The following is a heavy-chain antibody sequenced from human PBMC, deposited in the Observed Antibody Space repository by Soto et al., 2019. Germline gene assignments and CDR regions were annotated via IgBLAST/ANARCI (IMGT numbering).Heavy chain of an antibody. V-gene: IGHV1-18*01. D-gene: IGHD1-26*01. CDR2: ISAYNGNT. CDR3: ARDDSGSYYGSWFDP. J-gene: IGHJ5*02. Sequence: QVQLVQSGAEVKKPGASVKVSCKASGYTFTSYGISWVRQAPGQGLEWMGWISAYNGNTNYAQKPQGRVTMTTDTSTSTAYMELRGLRSDDTAVYYCARDDSGSYYGSWFDPWGQGTLVTVSS. CDR1: GYTFTSYG.